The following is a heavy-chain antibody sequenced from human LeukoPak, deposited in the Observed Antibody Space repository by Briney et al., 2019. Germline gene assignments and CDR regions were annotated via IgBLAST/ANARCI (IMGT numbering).Heavy chain of an antibody. CDR2: IYYSGST. D-gene: IGHD6-13*01. CDR1: GGSISSYY. CDR3: ARDSAAGYWYFDL. J-gene: IGHJ2*01. V-gene: IGHV4-59*01. Sequence: SETLSLICTVSGGSISSYYWSWIRQPPGKGLEWIGYIYYSGSTNYNPSLKSRVTISVDTSKNQFSLKLSSVTAADTAVYYCARDSAAGYWYFDLWGRGTLVTVSS.